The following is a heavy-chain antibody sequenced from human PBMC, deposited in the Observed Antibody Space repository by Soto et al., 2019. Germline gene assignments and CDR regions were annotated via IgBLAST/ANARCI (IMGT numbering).Heavy chain of an antibody. Sequence: GASVKVSCKASGGTFYTYTFSWVRQAPGQGLEWMGSITPIYPTTNYEEKFQGRLTVTADGSTNTAYMELNSLTSEDTAVYYCARIPRYSFPTSDDLDSWGQGTLVTVSS. D-gene: IGHD5-18*01. CDR3: ARIPRYSFPTSDDLDS. J-gene: IGHJ4*02. CDR1: GGTFYTYT. CDR2: ITPIYPTT. V-gene: IGHV1-69*13.